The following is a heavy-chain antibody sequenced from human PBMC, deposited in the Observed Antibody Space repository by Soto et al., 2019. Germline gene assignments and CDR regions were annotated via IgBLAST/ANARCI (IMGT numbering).Heavy chain of an antibody. CDR2: INAGNGNT. Sequence: ASVKVSCKASGYTFTSYAMHWVRQAPGQRLEWMGWINAGNGNTKYSQKFQGRVTITRDTSASTAYMELSSLRSEDTAVYYCARDSGGSLWFGELTIDDAFDIWGQGTMVTVSS. CDR1: GYTFTSYA. J-gene: IGHJ3*02. D-gene: IGHD3-10*01. V-gene: IGHV1-3*01. CDR3: ARDSGGSLWFGELTIDDAFDI.